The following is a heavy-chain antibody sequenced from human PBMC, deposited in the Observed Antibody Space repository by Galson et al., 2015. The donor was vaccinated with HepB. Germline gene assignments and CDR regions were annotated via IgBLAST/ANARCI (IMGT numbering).Heavy chain of an antibody. V-gene: IGHV3-33*01. J-gene: IGHJ4*02. CDR3: VRDLGRVTAIPFR. Sequence: SLRLSCAVSGFTLSSSGMHWVRQAPGKGLEWVAVIKYDGNNKYYADSVKGRSTISRDSSKNTLYLQMTSLRGEDTAVYYCVRDLGRVTAIPFRWGQGTLVTVAS. CDR2: IKYDGNNK. D-gene: IGHD2-21*02. CDR1: GFTLSSSG.